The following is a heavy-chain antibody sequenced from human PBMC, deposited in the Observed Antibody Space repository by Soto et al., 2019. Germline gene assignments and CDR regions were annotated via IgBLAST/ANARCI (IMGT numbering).Heavy chain of an antibody. J-gene: IGHJ4*02. CDR2: ISESGGST. CDR1: GFSFSNYA. CDR3: ATRNYFDRSGYFYYYSDY. Sequence: GGSLRLSCVASGFSFSNYAMSWVRQAPGKGLEWVSGISESGGSTYYADSVKGRFTISRDNSKNTVFLQINSLRAEDTAVYYCATRNYFDRSGYFYYYSDYWGQGALVTVSS. D-gene: IGHD3-22*01. V-gene: IGHV3-23*01.